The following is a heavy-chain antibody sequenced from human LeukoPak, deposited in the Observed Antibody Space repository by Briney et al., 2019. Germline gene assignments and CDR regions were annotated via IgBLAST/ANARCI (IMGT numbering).Heavy chain of an antibody. CDR1: GFVFGDYY. CDR2: ISSGTINHS. V-gene: IGHV3-11*06. CDR3: ARVDDLDAFDI. J-gene: IGHJ3*02. D-gene: IGHD2-2*03. Sequence: GGTLRLSCKASGFVFGDYYMNWIRQAPGKGLECLSYISSGTINHSNYADSVKGRFTISRDNSKNTLYLQMSSLRPEDTAVHYCARVDDLDAFDIWGQGTMVTVSS.